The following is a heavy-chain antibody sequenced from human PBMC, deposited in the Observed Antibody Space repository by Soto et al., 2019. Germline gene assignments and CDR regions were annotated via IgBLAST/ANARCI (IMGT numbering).Heavy chain of an antibody. CDR1: GDAVSNGAYA. J-gene: IGHJ6*02. CDR2: IYYIGVP. Sequence: SETLSLTCSVSGDAVSNGAYAWIWLRQPPGKGLEWIGYIYYIGVPYYNPSLQSRVTISMDTSKNQVSLNLTSVTAADTAVYFCARDPYQDYGDPYYYYALDAWGPGLTVTVSS. CDR3: ARDPYQDYGDPYYYYALDA. V-gene: IGHV4-30-4*01. D-gene: IGHD4-17*01.